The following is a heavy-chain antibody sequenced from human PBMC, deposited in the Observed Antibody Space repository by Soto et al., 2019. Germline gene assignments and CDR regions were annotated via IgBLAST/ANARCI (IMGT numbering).Heavy chain of an antibody. J-gene: IGHJ3*02. D-gene: IGHD1-7*01. CDR3: AQFLNWNYKELNAFDI. CDR2: ISGSGGST. CDR1: GFTFSSYA. Sequence: EVQLLESGGGLVQPGGSLRLSCAASGFTFSSYAMSWVRQAPGKGLEWVSAISGSGGSTYYADSVKGRFTISRDNSKNTLYLQMNSLRAEDTAVYYCAQFLNWNYKELNAFDIWGQGTMVTVSS. V-gene: IGHV3-23*01.